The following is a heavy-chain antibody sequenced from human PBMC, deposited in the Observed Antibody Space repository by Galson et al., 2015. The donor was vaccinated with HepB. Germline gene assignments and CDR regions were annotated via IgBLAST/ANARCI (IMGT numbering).Heavy chain of an antibody. D-gene: IGHD2-2*01. CDR1: GFTFSSYS. CDR3: ARDIVVVPAAHWGLGYYYGMDV. V-gene: IGHV3-21*01. Sequence: SLRLSCAASGFTFSSYSMNWVRQAPGKGLEWVSSISSSSSYIYYADSVKGRFTISRDNAKNSLYLQMNSLRAEDTAVYYCARDIVVVPAAHWGLGYYYGMDVWGQGTTVTVSS. CDR2: ISSSSSYI. J-gene: IGHJ6*02.